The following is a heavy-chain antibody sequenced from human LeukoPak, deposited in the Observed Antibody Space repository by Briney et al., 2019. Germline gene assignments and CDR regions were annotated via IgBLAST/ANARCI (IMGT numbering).Heavy chain of an antibody. CDR3: ARDPQTYFDY. J-gene: IGHJ4*02. V-gene: IGHV3-7*01. CDR1: GFTFSGYW. CDR2: IKQDGSEK. Sequence: GGSLRLSCAASGFTFSGYWMSWVRQAPGKGLEWVANIKQDGSEKYYVGSVKGRFTISRDNAKNSLYLQMNSLRAEDTAVYYCARDPQTYFDYWGQGTLVTVSS.